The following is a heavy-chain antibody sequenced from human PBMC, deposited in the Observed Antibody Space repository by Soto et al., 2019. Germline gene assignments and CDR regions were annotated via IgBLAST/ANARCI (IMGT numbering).Heavy chain of an antibody. J-gene: IGHJ4*02. Sequence: QVQLVQSGAEVREPGASVKVSCKASGSSFTSLDINWVRQTAGQGLEWMGWMQPSTGRTGYAQKFKGRVTMTRDTSINTDYMELPTLTSDDTAFYYCARGGSAGVDYWGQGTLVTVSS. D-gene: IGHD6-19*01. CDR3: ARGGSAGVDY. CDR2: MQPSTGRT. CDR1: GSSFTSLD. V-gene: IGHV1-8*01.